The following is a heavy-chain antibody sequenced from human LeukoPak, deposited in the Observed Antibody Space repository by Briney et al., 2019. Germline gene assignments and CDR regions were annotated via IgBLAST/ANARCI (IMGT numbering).Heavy chain of an antibody. CDR2: ISAYNGNT. CDR3: ARGRAAAPEEYFQH. Sequence: ASVKVSCKASGYTFTSYGISCVRQAPGQGLEWMGWISAYNGNTNYAQKLQGRVTMTADTSTSTAYMELRSLKSDDTAVYYCARGRAAAPEEYFQHWGQGTLVTVTS. D-gene: IGHD6-13*01. J-gene: IGHJ1*01. CDR1: GYTFTSYG. V-gene: IGHV1-18*01.